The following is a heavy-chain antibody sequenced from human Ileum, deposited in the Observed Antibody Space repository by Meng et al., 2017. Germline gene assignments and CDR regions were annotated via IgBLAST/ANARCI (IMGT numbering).Heavy chain of an antibody. J-gene: IGHJ4*02. Sequence: QVQLVQSGAEVKQPGASVQVSCKASGYTFTTYGISWVRQAPGQGLEWMGWMNTDKGNTNYAQKFQGRVTMTRDTSTSTAYMELRSLRSDDTAVYYCAREGAYNGGDYWGQGTPVTVSS. CDR1: GYTFTTYG. D-gene: IGHD1-1*01. CDR2: MNTDKGNT. CDR3: AREGAYNGGDY. V-gene: IGHV1-18*01.